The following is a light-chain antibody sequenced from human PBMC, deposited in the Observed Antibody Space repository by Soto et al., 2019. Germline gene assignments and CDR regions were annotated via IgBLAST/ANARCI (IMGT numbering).Light chain of an antibody. CDR2: AAS. J-gene: IGKJ5*01. Sequence: DIQMTQSPSSLSASVGDRISISCRASQGISSFLTWYHQKPGKAPKLLIYAASILQSGVPSRLSGSGSGTDFTLTITSLQPEDFAPYYCQQGYSSPLTFGQGTRLEI. V-gene: IGKV1-39*01. CDR1: QGISSF. CDR3: QQGYSSPLT.